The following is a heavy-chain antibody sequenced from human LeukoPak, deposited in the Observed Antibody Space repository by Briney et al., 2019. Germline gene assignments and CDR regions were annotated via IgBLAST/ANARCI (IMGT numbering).Heavy chain of an antibody. Sequence: PSQTLSLTCTVSGGSISSGDYSWSWIRQPPGKGLEWIGYIYYSGSTYYNPSLKSRVTISVDTSKNQFSLKLSSVTAADTAVYYCARRGWYYDSSGYSFDPWGQGTLVTVSS. CDR1: GGSISSGDYS. J-gene: IGHJ5*02. CDR3: ARRGWYYDSSGYSFDP. CDR2: IYYSGST. V-gene: IGHV4-30-4*01. D-gene: IGHD3-22*01.